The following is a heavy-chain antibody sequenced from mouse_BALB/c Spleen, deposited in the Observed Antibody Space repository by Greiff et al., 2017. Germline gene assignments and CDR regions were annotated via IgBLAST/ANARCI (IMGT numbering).Heavy chain of an antibody. J-gene: IGHJ4*01. D-gene: IGHD2-1*01. CDR3: TRSLYYGNPYAMDY. Sequence: QSCKASGYTFTSYWMHWVKQRPGQGLEWIGEIDPSDSYTNYNQKFKGKATLTVDKSSSTAYMQLSSPTSEDSAVYYCTRSLYYGNPYAMDYWGQGTSVTVSS. CDR2: IDPSDSYT. V-gene: IGHV1-69*02. CDR1: GYTFTSYW.